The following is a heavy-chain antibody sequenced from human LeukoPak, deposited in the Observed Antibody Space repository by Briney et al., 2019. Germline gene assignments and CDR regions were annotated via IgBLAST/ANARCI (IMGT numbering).Heavy chain of an antibody. CDR3: ARGRGVVPAAITFDY. V-gene: IGHV1-2*02. Sequence: GASVKVSCKASGYTFTGYYMHWVRQAPGQGLEWMGWINPNSGGTNYAQKFQGRVTMTRDTSISTAYMELSGLRSDDTAVYYCARGRGVVPAAITFDYWGQGTLVTVSS. J-gene: IGHJ4*02. CDR1: GYTFTGYY. D-gene: IGHD2-2*01. CDR2: INPNSGGT.